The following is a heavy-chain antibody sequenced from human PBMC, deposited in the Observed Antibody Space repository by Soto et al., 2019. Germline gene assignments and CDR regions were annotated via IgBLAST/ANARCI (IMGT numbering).Heavy chain of an antibody. J-gene: IGHJ4*02. V-gene: IGHV3-15*01. D-gene: IGHD6-13*01. Sequence: AGGSLRLSCAASGFTFSNAWMSWVRQAPGKGLEWVGRIKSKTDGGTTDYAAPVKGRFTISRDDSKNTLYLQMNSLKTEDTAVYYCTTETLLGLSSSCHDYWGQGTLVTVSS. CDR1: GFTFSNAW. CDR2: IKSKTDGGTT. CDR3: TTETLLGLSSSCHDY.